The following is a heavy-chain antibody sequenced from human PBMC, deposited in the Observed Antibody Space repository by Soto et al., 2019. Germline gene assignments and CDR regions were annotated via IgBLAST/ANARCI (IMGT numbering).Heavy chain of an antibody. CDR3: ATGYCSSTSCYRDGMDV. CDR2: FDPEDGET. Sequence: ASVKVSCKVSGYTLTELSMHWVRQAPGEGLEWMGGFDPEDGETIYAQKFQGRVTMTEDTSTDTAYMELSSLRSEDTAVYYCATGYCSSTSCYRDGMDVWGQGTTVTVSS. V-gene: IGHV1-24*01. J-gene: IGHJ6*02. D-gene: IGHD2-2*02. CDR1: GYTLTELS.